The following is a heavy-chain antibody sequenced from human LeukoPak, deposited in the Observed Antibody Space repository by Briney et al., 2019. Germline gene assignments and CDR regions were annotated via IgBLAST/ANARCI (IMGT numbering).Heavy chain of an antibody. V-gene: IGHV4-39*01. D-gene: IGHD3-10*01. CDR2: IYYSGST. CDR1: GGSISSSSYY. J-gene: IGHJ4*02. CDR3: ARHRGSGSYYNDY. Sequence: SETLSLTCTVSGGSISSSSYYWGWIRQPPGKGLEWIGSIYYSGSTYYNPSLKSRVTLSVDTSKNQFSLKLSSVTAADTAVYYCARHRGSGSYYNDYWGQGTLVTVSS.